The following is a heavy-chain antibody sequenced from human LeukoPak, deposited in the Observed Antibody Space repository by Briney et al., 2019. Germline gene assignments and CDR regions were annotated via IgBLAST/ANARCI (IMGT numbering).Heavy chain of an antibody. V-gene: IGHV4-59*08. D-gene: IGHD3-10*01. Sequence: SETLSLTCTFSGGSISSYYWSWVRQPPGKGLEWIGCIYYIGSTNYNPSLKSRVTISVDTSKNQFSLKLSSVTAADTAVYYCARLGSFVDYWGQGTLVTVSS. CDR1: GGSISSYY. CDR3: ARLGSFVDY. J-gene: IGHJ4*02. CDR2: IYYIGST.